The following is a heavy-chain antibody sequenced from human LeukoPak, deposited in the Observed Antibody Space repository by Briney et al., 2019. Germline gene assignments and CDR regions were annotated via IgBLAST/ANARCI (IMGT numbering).Heavy chain of an antibody. CDR1: GGSFSNYY. Sequence: SETLSLTCAGYGGSFSNYYWTWIRQPPGKGLEWIGEINHSGSARYNPSLKSRVIISVDTSKNQFSLKLSSVTAADTAVYYCARAGRWEGRPHAFDIWGQGTMVTVSS. D-gene: IGHD1-26*01. CDR2: INHSGSA. V-gene: IGHV4-34*01. J-gene: IGHJ3*02. CDR3: ARAGRWEGRPHAFDI.